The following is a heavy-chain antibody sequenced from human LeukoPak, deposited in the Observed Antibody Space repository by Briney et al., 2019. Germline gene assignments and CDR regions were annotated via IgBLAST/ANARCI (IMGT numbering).Heavy chain of an antibody. D-gene: IGHD6-13*01. J-gene: IGHJ6*02. CDR2: INPSGGST. CDR3: ARARIAAAGTGYYYGMDV. Sequence: GASVKVSCKASGYTFTSYYMHWVRQAPGQGHEWMGIINPSGGSTSYAQKFQGRVTMTRGTSTSTVYMELSSLRSEDTAVYYCARARIAAAGTGYYYGMDVWGQGTTVTVSS. V-gene: IGHV1-46*01. CDR1: GYTFTSYY.